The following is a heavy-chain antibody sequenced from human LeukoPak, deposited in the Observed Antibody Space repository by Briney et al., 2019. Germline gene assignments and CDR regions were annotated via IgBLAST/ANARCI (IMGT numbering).Heavy chain of an antibody. D-gene: IGHD6-25*01. Sequence: GGSLRLSCAASGFTFSSYAMSWVRQAPGKGLEWVSAISGSGGSTYYADSVKGRFTISRDNSKNTLYLQMNSLRVEDTAIYYCAKVKWSSSGALDYWGQGTLVSVSS. CDR2: ISGSGGST. V-gene: IGHV3-23*01. CDR3: AKVKWSSSGALDY. J-gene: IGHJ4*02. CDR1: GFTFSSYA.